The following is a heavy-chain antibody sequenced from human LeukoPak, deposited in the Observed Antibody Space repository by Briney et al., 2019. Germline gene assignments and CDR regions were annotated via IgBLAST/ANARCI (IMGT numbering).Heavy chain of an antibody. V-gene: IGHV4-30-2*01. CDR3: ARGDSSSWSPFDY. J-gene: IGHJ4*02. CDR1: GGSISSGGYY. CDR2: IYHSGST. D-gene: IGHD6-13*01. Sequence: SETLSLTCTVSGGSISSGGYYWSWIRQPPGKGLEWIGYIYHSGSTYYNPSLKSRVTISVDRSKNQFSLKLSSVTAADTAVYYCARGDSSSWSPFDYWGQGTLVTVSS.